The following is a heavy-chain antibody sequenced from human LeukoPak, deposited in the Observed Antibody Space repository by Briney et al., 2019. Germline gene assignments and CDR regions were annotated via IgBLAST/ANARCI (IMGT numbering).Heavy chain of an antibody. D-gene: IGHD4-23*01. CDR3: ASLDYGGNYVDD. CDR1: GGSITSRAYY. CDR2: VYYSGST. J-gene: IGHJ4*02. V-gene: IGHV4-39*07. Sequence: SETLSLTCTVSGGSITSRAYYWGWIRQPPGKGLEWIGSVYYSGSTYHNPSLRSRVTMSVDTSKNQFSLKLSSVTAADTAVYYCASLDYGGNYVDDWGRGTLVTVSS.